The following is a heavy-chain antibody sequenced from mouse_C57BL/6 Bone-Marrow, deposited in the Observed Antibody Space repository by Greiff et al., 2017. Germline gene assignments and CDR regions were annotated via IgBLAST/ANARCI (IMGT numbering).Heavy chain of an antibody. J-gene: IGHJ2*01. CDR1: GYTFTSYW. CDR3: ARWGYGSLDY. V-gene: IGHV1-61*01. CDR2: IYPSDSET. Sequence: QVQLKQPGAELVRPGSSVKLSCKASGYTFTSYWMDWVKQRPGQGLEWIGNIYPSDSETHYNQKFKDKATLTVDKSSSTAYMQLSSLTSEDSAVYYCARWGYGSLDYWGQGTTLTVSS. D-gene: IGHD1-1*01.